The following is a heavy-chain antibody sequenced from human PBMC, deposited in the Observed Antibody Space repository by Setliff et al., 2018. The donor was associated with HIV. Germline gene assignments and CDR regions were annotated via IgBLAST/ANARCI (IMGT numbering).Heavy chain of an antibody. D-gene: IGHD3-16*01. J-gene: IGHJ3*02. CDR3: ARKNYGGAFDI. Sequence: SETLSLTCSVSGVSFNTYYWNWARQSGTGLEWIGYFHYTGGTSYNPSLTRRVTISADTSKNQFSLNLTSVTAADTAVYYCARKNYGGAFDIWGLGTMVTVS. V-gene: IGHV4-59*01. CDR1: GVSFNTYY. CDR2: FHYTGGT.